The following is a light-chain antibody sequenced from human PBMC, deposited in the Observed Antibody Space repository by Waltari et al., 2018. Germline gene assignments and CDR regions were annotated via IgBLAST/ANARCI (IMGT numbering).Light chain of an antibody. J-gene: IGKJ4*01. V-gene: IGKV1-39*01. CDR1: QSISSY. CDR2: GAS. Sequence: DIQMTQSPSSLSASVGDRVTITCRASQSISSYLNWYQHKRGKAPKLLIYGASSLQSGVPSRFSGSGSGTDFTLTISTLQPEDFANYYCQQSYTTPLTFGGGTRVEIK. CDR3: QQSYTTPLT.